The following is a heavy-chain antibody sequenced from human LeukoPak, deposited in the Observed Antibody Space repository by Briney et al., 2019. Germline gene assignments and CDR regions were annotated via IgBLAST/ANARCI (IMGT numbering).Heavy chain of an antibody. D-gene: IGHD1-26*01. CDR3: AKDQGGSYSGYAFDI. Sequence: GGSLRLSCAASGFTFSSHAMSWVRQAPGKGLEWVSVISGSGGSTYYADSVKGRFTISRDNSKNTLSLQMSSLRAEDTAVYYCAKDQGGSYSGYAFDIWGQGTMVTVSS. CDR1: GFTFSSHA. V-gene: IGHV3-23*01. CDR2: ISGSGGST. J-gene: IGHJ3*02.